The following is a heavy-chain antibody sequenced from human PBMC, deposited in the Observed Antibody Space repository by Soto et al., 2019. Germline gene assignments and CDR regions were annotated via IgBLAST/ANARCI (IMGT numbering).Heavy chain of an antibody. V-gene: IGHV4-59*01. Sequence: QVQLQESGPGLVKPSETLSLTCTVSGGSISSYYWSWIRQPPGKGLEWIGYIYYSGSTNYNPSLTSRVTISVDTSKNQFSLKLSSVTAADTAVYYCARDAGALYGMDVWGQGTTVTVSS. J-gene: IGHJ6*02. CDR1: GGSISSYY. CDR2: IYYSGST. CDR3: ARDAGALYGMDV.